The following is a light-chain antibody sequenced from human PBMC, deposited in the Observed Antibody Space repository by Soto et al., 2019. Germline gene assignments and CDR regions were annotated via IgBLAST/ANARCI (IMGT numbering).Light chain of an antibody. CDR3: CSYAGSRSYV. CDR2: EGI. Sequence: QSALTQPASVSGSPGQSITISCTGTGTDVGSYNLVSWYQHHPDKAPKLVIYEGIKRPSGVSDRFSASKSGNTASLTISGLQPGDEADYYCCSYAGSRSYVFGGGTQLTVL. J-gene: IGLJ7*01. CDR1: GTDVGSYNL. V-gene: IGLV2-23*01.